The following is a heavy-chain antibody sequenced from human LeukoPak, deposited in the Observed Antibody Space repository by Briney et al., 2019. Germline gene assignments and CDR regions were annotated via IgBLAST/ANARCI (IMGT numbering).Heavy chain of an antibody. D-gene: IGHD6-6*01. CDR3: AKQLVLYSYYGLDV. CDR1: GFSFSSYA. V-gene: IGHV3-23*01. J-gene: IGHJ6*02. CDR2: ISGSFGST. Sequence: PGGSLRLSCAASGFSFSSYAMSWVRQAPGKGLEWVAAISGSFGSTYYAGSVKGRFTISRDNSKNTLYLQMNSLRAEDTAVFYCAKQLVLYSYYGLDVWGQGTTVTVSS.